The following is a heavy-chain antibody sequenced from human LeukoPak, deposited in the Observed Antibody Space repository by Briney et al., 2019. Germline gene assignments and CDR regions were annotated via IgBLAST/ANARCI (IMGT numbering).Heavy chain of an antibody. CDR3: ARASFISKYCSSTSCSLEY. Sequence: ASEKVSCKASGYTFTGYYMHWVRQAPGQGLEWMGWINPNSGGTNYAQKFQGRVTMTRDTSISTAYMELSRLRSDDTAVYYCARASFISKYCSSTSCSLEYWGQGTLVTVSS. V-gene: IGHV1-2*02. CDR1: GYTFTGYY. CDR2: INPNSGGT. J-gene: IGHJ4*02. D-gene: IGHD2-2*01.